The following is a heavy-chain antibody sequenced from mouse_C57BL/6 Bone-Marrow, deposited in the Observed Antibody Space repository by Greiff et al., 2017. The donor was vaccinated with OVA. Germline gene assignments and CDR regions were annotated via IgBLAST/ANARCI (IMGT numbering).Heavy chain of an antibody. CDR3: ARKGTGTLFAY. J-gene: IGHJ3*01. V-gene: IGHV1-19*01. CDR1: GYTFTDYY. CDR2: INPYNSGT. Sequence: VQLQQSGPVLVKPGASVKMSCKASGYTFTDYYMNWVKQSHGKSLEWIGVINPYNSGTSYNQKFKGKATLTVDKSSSTAYMELNSLTSEDSAVYYCARKGTGTLFAYWGQGTLVTVSA. D-gene: IGHD4-1*01.